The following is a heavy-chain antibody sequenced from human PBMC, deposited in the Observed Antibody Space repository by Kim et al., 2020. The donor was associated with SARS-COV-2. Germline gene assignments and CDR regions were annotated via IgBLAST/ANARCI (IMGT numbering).Heavy chain of an antibody. J-gene: IGHJ6*01. CDR3: ARHPFSTTRTTRPGMDV. V-gene: IGHV4-39*01. D-gene: IGHD1-1*01. Sequence: SETLSLTCTVSGGSISSSSYYWGWIRKPPGKGLEWIGSIYYSGSTYYNPSLKSRVTISVDTSKKQISLKLSSVIAADKAVYYCARHPFSTTRTTRPGMDV. CDR2: IYYSGST. CDR1: GGSISSSSYY.